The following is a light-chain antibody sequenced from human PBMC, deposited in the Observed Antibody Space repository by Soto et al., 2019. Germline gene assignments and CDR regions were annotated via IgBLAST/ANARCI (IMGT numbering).Light chain of an antibody. CDR2: RNN. CDR1: SSNIGSNY. Sequence: QSMLTQPPSASGTPGQRVIISCSGSSSNIGSNYVFWYQRLPGTAPKLLIFRNNQRPSGVPDRFSGSKSGTSASLAISGLRSEDEADYYCTAWGDRLSGPRVFGTGNKVTVL. J-gene: IGLJ1*01. CDR3: TAWGDRLSGPRV. V-gene: IGLV1-47*01.